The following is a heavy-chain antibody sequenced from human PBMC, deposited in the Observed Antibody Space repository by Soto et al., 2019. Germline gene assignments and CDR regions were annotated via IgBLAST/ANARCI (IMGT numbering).Heavy chain of an antibody. V-gene: IGHV4-31*03. CDR2: IYYSGST. Sequence: TLSLTCTVSCGSLISGGYYWSWIRQHPGKGLEWIGYIYYSGSTYYNRSLKSRVTISVDTSKDQFSLKLSSVTAADKAVYYCERIGMVYAITNRFDPWGQGTLVTVSS. J-gene: IGHJ5*02. CDR3: ERIGMVYAITNRFDP. D-gene: IGHD2-8*01. CDR1: CGSLISGGYY.